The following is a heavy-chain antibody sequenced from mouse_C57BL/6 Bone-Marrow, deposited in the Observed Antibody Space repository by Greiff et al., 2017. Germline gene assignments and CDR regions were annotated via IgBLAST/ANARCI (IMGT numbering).Heavy chain of an antibody. D-gene: IGHD2-3*01. CDR2: IYPGSGST. CDR3: ASEMGLLYYFDY. Sequence: VQLQQSGAELVKPGASVKMSCKASGYTFTSYWITWVKQRPGQGLEWIGDIYPGSGSTNYNEKFKSKATLTVDTSSSTAYMQLSSLTSEDSAVYYGASEMGLLYYFDYWGQGTTLTVSS. V-gene: IGHV1-55*01. CDR1: GYTFTSYW. J-gene: IGHJ2*01.